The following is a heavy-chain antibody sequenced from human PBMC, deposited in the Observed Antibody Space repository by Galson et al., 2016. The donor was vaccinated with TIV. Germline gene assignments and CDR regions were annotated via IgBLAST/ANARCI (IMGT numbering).Heavy chain of an antibody. D-gene: IGHD2-21*01. CDR3: ARPPYCGGDCFKYDS. CDR1: GYTFRIYA. CDR2: INAGNDNT. Sequence: GYTFRIYAMHWVRQAPGQRLEWMGCINAGNDNTKYSQKFQGRVTITRDTPANTAYMELSSLRSEDTAVYYCARPPYCGGDCFKYDSWGQGTLVTVSS. V-gene: IGHV1-3*01. J-gene: IGHJ4*02.